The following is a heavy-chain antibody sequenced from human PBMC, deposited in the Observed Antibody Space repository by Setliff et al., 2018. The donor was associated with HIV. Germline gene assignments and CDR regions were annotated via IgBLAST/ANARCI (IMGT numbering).Heavy chain of an antibody. J-gene: IGHJ6*02. Sequence: PGGSLRLSCAASGFTFSRYEMNWVRQAPGKGLEWVSYISSSGGTIYYADSVQGRFTISRDNSKNSLYLQMNGLRVEDTGVYYCARDNLYYNLYDGSPVYGMDVWGQGTTVTVSS. CDR2: ISSSGGTI. CDR1: GFTFSRYE. D-gene: IGHD3-3*01. CDR3: ARDNLYYNLYDGSPVYGMDV. V-gene: IGHV3-48*03.